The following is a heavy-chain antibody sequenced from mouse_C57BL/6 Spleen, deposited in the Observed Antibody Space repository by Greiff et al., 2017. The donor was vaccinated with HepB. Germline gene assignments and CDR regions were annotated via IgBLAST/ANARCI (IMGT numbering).Heavy chain of an antibody. CDR2: IDPSASYT. J-gene: IGHJ1*03. V-gene: IGHV1-50*01. CDR3: ARSRYYGSSYYWYFDV. D-gene: IGHD1-1*01. Sequence: QVQLQQPGAELVKPGASVKLSCKASGYTFTSYWMQWVKQRPGQGLEWIGEIDPSASYTNYNQKFKGKATLTVDTSSNTAYMQLSSLTSEDSADYYCARSRYYGSSYYWYFDVWGTGTTVTVSS. CDR1: GYTFTSYW.